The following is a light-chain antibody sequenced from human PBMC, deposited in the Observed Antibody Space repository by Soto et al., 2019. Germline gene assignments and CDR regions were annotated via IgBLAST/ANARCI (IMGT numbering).Light chain of an antibody. V-gene: IGLV1-40*01. CDR1: SSNIGAGYD. Sequence: PSVSGAPGQRVTISCTGSSSNIGAGYDVHWYQQFPGTAPKLLIYGDINRPSGVPDRFSGSRSGSSASLAITGLLPEDEADYYCQSHDSSLSGYVFGGGTKLTVL. CDR2: GDI. CDR3: QSHDSSLSGYV. J-gene: IGLJ3*02.